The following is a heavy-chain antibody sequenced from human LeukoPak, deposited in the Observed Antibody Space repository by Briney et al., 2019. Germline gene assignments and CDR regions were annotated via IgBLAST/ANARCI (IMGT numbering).Heavy chain of an antibody. Sequence: PGGSLRLSCAASGFTFDDYAMHWVRQAPGKGLEWVSGISWNSGSIGYADSVKGRFTISRDNAKNSLYLQMNSLRAEDTAVYYCAKPLPGSGSGSYFAYWGQGTLVTASS. CDR3: AKPLPGSGSGSYFAY. J-gene: IGHJ4*02. D-gene: IGHD3-10*01. V-gene: IGHV3-9*01. CDR2: ISWNSGSI. CDR1: GFTFDDYA.